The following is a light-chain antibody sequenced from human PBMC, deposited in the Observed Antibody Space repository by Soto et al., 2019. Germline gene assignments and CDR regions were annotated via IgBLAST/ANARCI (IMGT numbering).Light chain of an antibody. CDR1: SSDVGGYNY. V-gene: IGLV2-14*01. Sequence: QYALTQPASVSGSPGQSVTISCTGTSSDVGGYNYVSWYQQHPGKAPKLMIYDVSNRPSGVSNRFSGSKSDNTASLTISGLQAEDEADYYCNSYTGSSTLGVVFGGGTKLTVL. J-gene: IGLJ2*01. CDR2: DVS. CDR3: NSYTGSSTLGVV.